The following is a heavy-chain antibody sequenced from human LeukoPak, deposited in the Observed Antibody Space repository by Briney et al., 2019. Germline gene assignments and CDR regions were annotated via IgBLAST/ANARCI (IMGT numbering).Heavy chain of an antibody. V-gene: IGHV3-30*04. CDR3: ARGGARTGGAFDI. CDR1: GFTFSSYA. D-gene: IGHD1-14*01. Sequence: GGSLRLSCAASGFTFSSYAMHWVRQAPGKGLEGGAVISYDGSNKYYADSVKGRFTISRDNSKNTLYLQMNSLRAEDTAVYYCARGGARTGGAFDIWGQGTMVTVSS. CDR2: ISYDGSNK. J-gene: IGHJ3*02.